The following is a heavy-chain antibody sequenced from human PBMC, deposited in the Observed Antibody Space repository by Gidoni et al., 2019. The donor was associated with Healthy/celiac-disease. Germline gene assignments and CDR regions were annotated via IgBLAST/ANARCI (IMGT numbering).Heavy chain of an antibody. V-gene: IGHV3-23*01. CDR1: GFTFSSYA. CDR3: AKGSTGWFLTYFDY. D-gene: IGHD7-27*01. CDR2: LSGSGGTT. Sequence: EVQLLESGGGLVQPGGSLRLSWAASGFTFSSYAMNWVRQAPGKGLEWVSGLSGSGGTTYSADSVKGRFPISRDNSKNMLYLQMNSLRAEDTAVYFCAKGSTGWFLTYFDYWGQGTQVTVSS. J-gene: IGHJ4*02.